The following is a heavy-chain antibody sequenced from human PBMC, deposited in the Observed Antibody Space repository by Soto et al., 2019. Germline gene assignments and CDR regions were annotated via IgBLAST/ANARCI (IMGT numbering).Heavy chain of an antibody. J-gene: IGHJ4*02. CDR2: IYYSGST. D-gene: IGHD3-9*01. CDR1: GGSISSGGYY. V-gene: IGHV4-31*03. CDR3: ARDSIDSGRYFDY. Sequence: QVQLQESGPGLVKPSQTLSLTSTVSGGSISSGGYYWSWIRQHPGKGLEWIGYIYYSGSTYYNPSLRSRVTLSVDTSKNQFSLKLSSVTAADTAVYYCARDSIDSGRYFDYWGQGTLVTVSS.